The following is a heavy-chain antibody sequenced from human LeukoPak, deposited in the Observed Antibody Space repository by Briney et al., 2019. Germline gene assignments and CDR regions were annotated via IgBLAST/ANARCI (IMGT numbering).Heavy chain of an antibody. J-gene: IGHJ4*02. CDR1: GFTFSSYS. CDR3: ASLEYSSAYFDS. D-gene: IGHD6-6*01. Sequence: PGGSLRLSCAASGFTFSSYSMHWVRQPPGKGLEWVSSISSGGGYIYYADSVKGRFTISRDNAENSLSLQMNCLRAEDTAVYYCASLEYSSAYFDSWGQGALVTVSS. V-gene: IGHV3-21*01. CDR2: ISSGGGYI.